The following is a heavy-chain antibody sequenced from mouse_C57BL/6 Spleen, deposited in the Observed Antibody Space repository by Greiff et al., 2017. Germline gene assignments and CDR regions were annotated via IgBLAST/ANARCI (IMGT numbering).Heavy chain of an antibody. J-gene: IGHJ3*01. Sequence: QVQLQQSGAELVRPGASVTLSCKASGYTFTDYEMHWVKQTPVHGLEWIGAIDPETGGTAYNQKFKGKAILTADKSSSTAYMELRSLTSEDAAVYYCTTRATSYYSNSWFAYWGQGTLVTVSA. CDR3: TTRATSYYSNSWFAY. CDR2: IDPETGGT. V-gene: IGHV1-15*01. CDR1: GYTFTDYE. D-gene: IGHD2-5*01.